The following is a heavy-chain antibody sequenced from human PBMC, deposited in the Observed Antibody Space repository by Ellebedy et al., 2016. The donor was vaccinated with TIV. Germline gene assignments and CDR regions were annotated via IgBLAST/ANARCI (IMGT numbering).Heavy chain of an antibody. J-gene: IGHJ4*02. D-gene: IGHD3-10*01. Sequence: ASVKVSCXASGYTFTSYDINWVRQATGQGLEWMGWMNPNSGNTGYAQKFQGRVTMTRNTSISTAYMELSSLRSEDTAVYYCARVMVAFGESYIREDWGQGTLVTVSS. CDR2: MNPNSGNT. CDR3: ARVMVAFGESYIRED. V-gene: IGHV1-8*01. CDR1: GYTFTSYD.